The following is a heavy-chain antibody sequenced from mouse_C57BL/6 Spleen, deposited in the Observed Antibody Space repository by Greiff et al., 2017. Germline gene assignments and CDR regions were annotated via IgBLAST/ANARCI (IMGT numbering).Heavy chain of an antibody. Sequence: EVMLVESGGGLVQPGGSLKLSCAASGFTFSDYYMYWVRQTPEKRLEWVAYISNGGGSTYYPDTVKGRFTISRDNAKNTLYLQMSRLKSEDTAMYYCARHVNDGYYVGYAMDYWGQGTSVTVSS. CDR1: GFTFSDYY. J-gene: IGHJ4*01. D-gene: IGHD2-3*01. CDR3: ARHVNDGYYVGYAMDY. CDR2: ISNGGGST. V-gene: IGHV5-12*01.